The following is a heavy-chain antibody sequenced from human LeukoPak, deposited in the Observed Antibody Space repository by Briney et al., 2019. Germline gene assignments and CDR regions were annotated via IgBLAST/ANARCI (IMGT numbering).Heavy chain of an antibody. V-gene: IGHV3-23*01. Sequence: GGSLRLSCAASGFTFSSYAMSWGRQAPGKGLEWVSAISGSGGGTYYADSGKGRFTISRDNSMDTLYLQMNSLRADDTAVYYCAKGARWELPLDYWGQGTLVTVSS. CDR2: ISGSGGGT. CDR3: AKGARWELPLDY. D-gene: IGHD1-26*01. CDR1: GFTFSSYA. J-gene: IGHJ4*02.